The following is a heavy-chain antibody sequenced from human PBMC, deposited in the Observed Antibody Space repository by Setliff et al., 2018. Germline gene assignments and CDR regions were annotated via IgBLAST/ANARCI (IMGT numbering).Heavy chain of an antibody. CDR3: ARVRRGGYYGSGSSPFDY. CDR1: GGSFSGYY. J-gene: IGHJ4*02. V-gene: IGHV4-34*01. Sequence: SETLSLTCAVYGGSFSGYYWSWIRQPPGKGLEWIGEINHSGSTNYNPSLKSRVTISVDTSKNQFSLKLSSVAAADTAVYYCARVRRGGYYGSGSSPFDYWGQGTLVTVSS. D-gene: IGHD3-10*01. CDR2: INHSGST.